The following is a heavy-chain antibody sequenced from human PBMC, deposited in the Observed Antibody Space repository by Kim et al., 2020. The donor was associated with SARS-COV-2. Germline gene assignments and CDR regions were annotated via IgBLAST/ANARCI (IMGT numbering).Heavy chain of an antibody. D-gene: IGHD3-22*01. CDR3: ARVGGYYDSSGYYRYYFDY. Sequence: SETLSLTCAVSGGSISSSNWWSWVRQPPGKGLEWIGEIYHSGSTNYNPSLKSRVTISVDKSKNQFSLKLSSVTAADTAVYYCARVGGYYDSSGYYRYYFDYWGQGTLVTVSS. CDR2: IYHSGST. CDR1: GGSISSSNW. V-gene: IGHV4-4*02. J-gene: IGHJ4*02.